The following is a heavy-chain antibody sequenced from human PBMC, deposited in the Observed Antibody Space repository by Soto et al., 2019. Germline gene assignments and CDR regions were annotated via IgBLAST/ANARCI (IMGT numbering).Heavy chain of an antibody. CDR3: ARDRAAGGY. Sequence: EVQLAESGGGLAQPGGSLRLSCVASGFSFSDYEMNWVRQAPGKGLEWVAYISSGGSTTHYADSVRGRFTVSRDNARKSLYLPMNTLSVGDTALYYCARDRAAGGYWGQGTLVTVSS. D-gene: IGHD6-13*01. J-gene: IGHJ1*01. CDR1: GFSFSDYE. V-gene: IGHV3-48*03. CDR2: ISSGGSTT.